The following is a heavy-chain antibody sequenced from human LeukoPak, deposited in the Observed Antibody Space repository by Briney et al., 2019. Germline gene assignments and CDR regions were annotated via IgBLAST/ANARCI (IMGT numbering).Heavy chain of an antibody. CDR3: ATADSVPAGDYHYWYMDV. J-gene: IGHJ6*03. D-gene: IGHD2-2*01. V-gene: IGHV1-24*01. CDR1: GYTLTELS. CDR2: FDPEDGET. Sequence: ASVKVSCKVSGYTLTELSMHWVRQAPGKGLEWMGGFDPEDGETIYAQKFQGRVTMTEDTSTDTAYMELSSLRSDDTAVYYCATADSVPAGDYHYWYMDVWGKGTTVTVSS.